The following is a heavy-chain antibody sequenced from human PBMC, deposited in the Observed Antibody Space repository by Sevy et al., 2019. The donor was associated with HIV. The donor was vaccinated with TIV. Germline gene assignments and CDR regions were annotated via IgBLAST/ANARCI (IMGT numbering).Heavy chain of an antibody. CDR3: VAANTWQDY. D-gene: IGHD2-15*01. J-gene: IGHJ4*02. CDR1: GFTFSSYW. CDR2: VNSDGSST. Sequence: GGSLRLSCAASGFTFSSYWMHWVRQAPGKGPVWVSGVNSDGSSTNYADSVKGRFTMSRDSAKNTLYLQMNRLRAEGTAVYFCVAANTWQDYWGQGTLVTVSS. V-gene: IGHV3-74*01.